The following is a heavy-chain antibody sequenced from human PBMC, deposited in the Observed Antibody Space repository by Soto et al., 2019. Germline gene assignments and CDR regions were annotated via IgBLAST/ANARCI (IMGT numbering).Heavy chain of an antibody. J-gene: IGHJ6*02. Sequence: QVQLQESGPGLVQPSQTLSLTCTVSGGSISSGGHYWSWIRQHPGKGLEWIGSINYSGTTYYNPSLKSRLTISVDTSKNQFYLKLNSVIAADTAVYYCARHARDDDGLDVWGQGTTVTVSS. D-gene: IGHD2-8*01. CDR3: ARHARDDDGLDV. CDR1: GGSISSGGHY. V-gene: IGHV4-31*03. CDR2: INYSGTT.